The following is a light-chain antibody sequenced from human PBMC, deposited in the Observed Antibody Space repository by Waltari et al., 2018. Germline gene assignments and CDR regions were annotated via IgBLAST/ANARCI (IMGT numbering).Light chain of an antibody. V-gene: IGLV1-44*01. CDR1: RSNIGSHT. CDR2: END. Sequence: QSMLTQPPSVSGTPGQSVTISCSGSRSNIGSHTVNWFQPLPGTAPRLLIYENDRRPSGVPDRFSASSSGTSASLAISGLQSEDEADYYCGAWDSTLRGYVLGSGTLVSVL. CDR3: GAWDSTLRGYV. J-gene: IGLJ1*01.